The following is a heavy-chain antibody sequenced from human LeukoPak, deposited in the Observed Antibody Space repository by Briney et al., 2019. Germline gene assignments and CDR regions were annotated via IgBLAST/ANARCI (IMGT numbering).Heavy chain of an antibody. J-gene: IGHJ6*02. CDR3: ARHGSGSYYNEAYYYGMDV. D-gene: IGHD3-10*01. Sequence: GASLNISCKGSGYSFTSYWIGWVRQMPGKGLEWMGIICPGDSDTRYSPSFQGQVTISADKSISTAYLQWSSLKASDTAMYYCARHGSGSYYNEAYYYGMDVWGQGTTVTVSS. CDR2: ICPGDSDT. CDR1: GYSFTSYW. V-gene: IGHV5-51*01.